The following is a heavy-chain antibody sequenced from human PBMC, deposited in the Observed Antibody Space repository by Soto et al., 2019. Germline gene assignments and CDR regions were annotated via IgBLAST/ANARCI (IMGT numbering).Heavy chain of an antibody. CDR1: GYTFTSYY. D-gene: IGHD6-13*01. Sequence: ASVKVSCKASGYTFTSYYMHWVRQAPGQGLEWMGIINPSGGSTSYAQKFQGRVTMTRDTSTSTVYMELSSLRSEDTAVYYCACIAAAGDAFDIWGQGTLVTVSS. CDR2: INPSGGST. V-gene: IGHV1-46*01. J-gene: IGHJ3*02. CDR3: ACIAAAGDAFDI.